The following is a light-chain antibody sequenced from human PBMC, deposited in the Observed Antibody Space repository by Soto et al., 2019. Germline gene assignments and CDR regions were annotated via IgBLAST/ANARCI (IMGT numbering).Light chain of an antibody. Sequence: EMVLTQSPGTLSLSPGDRATLSCRASQSVSSDYLAWYQQKPGQAPRLLIYGTSSRATDIPDRFSGSGSGTDFTLTISRLEPEVFAVYFCQQYGGSPPYTFGQGTKLEI. CDR3: QQYGGSPPYT. CDR1: QSVSSDY. CDR2: GTS. J-gene: IGKJ2*01. V-gene: IGKV3-20*01.